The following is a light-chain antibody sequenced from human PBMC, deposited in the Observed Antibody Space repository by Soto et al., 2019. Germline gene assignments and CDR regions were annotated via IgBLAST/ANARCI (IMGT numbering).Light chain of an antibody. Sequence: DIQITQSPSAVSASVGDRVTITCQASQDISNYLNWYQQKPGKAPKLLIYDASSLQSGVPSRFSGSGSGTDFTLTISSLQPEDFATYYCQQSYSTPRTFGQGTKVDIK. V-gene: IGKV1-39*01. CDR2: DAS. J-gene: IGKJ1*01. CDR1: QDISNY. CDR3: QQSYSTPRT.